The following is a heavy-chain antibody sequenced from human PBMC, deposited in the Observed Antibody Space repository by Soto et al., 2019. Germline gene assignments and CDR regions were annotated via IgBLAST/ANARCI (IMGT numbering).Heavy chain of an antibody. J-gene: IGHJ3*02. CDR1: GYTFTSYG. D-gene: IGHD3-9*01. V-gene: IGHV1-18*01. Sequence: ASVKVSCKASGYTFTSYGISWARQAPGQGLEWMGWISAYNGNTNYAQKLQGRVTMTTDTSTSTAYMELRSLRSDDTAVYYCARGRYFDWLSTDAFDIWGQGTMVTVSS. CDR3: ARGRYFDWLSTDAFDI. CDR2: ISAYNGNT.